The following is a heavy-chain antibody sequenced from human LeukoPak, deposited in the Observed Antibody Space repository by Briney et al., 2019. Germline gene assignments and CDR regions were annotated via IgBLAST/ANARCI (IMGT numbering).Heavy chain of an antibody. CDR3: PRGPVSSGGAYVGDY. CDR2: SDGGGSST. J-gene: IGHJ4*01. Sequence: PGGSLRLSCAASGFTFSNYWMHWVRQVPGKGLVWVSRSDGGGSSTSYADSVKGRFSISRDNAKSILYLQMNSLRAEDTDVYYCPRGPVSSGGAYVGDYWGHGTLVTVSS. D-gene: IGHD3-22*01. CDR1: GFTFSNYW. V-gene: IGHV3-74*01.